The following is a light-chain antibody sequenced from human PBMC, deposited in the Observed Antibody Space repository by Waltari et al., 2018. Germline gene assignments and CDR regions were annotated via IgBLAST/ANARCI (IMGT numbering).Light chain of an antibody. Sequence: EIVMTQSPATLSVSPGERATLSCRASQSVSTNLAWYQQQPGQAPRLLIYGASTRATGIPARVSGSGSGTECTLTISSLQSEDFAVYYCQQYNNWPPNTFGQGTKLEIK. V-gene: IGKV3-15*01. CDR1: QSVSTN. CDR3: QQYNNWPPNT. CDR2: GAS. J-gene: IGKJ2*01.